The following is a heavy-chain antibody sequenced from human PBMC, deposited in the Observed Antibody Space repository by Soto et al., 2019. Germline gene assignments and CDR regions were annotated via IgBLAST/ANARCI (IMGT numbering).Heavy chain of an antibody. J-gene: IGHJ4*02. CDR2: IYYSGST. Sequence: SETLSLTCTVSGGSISSYYWSWIRQPPGKGLEWIGYIYYSGSTNYNPSLKSRVTISVDTSKNQFSLKLSSVTAADTAVYYCSRGIYSRIPVAATGYFDYWGQGTLVTVSS. CDR3: SRGIYSRIPVAATGYFDY. V-gene: IGHV4-59*01. CDR1: GGSISSYY. D-gene: IGHD6-19*01.